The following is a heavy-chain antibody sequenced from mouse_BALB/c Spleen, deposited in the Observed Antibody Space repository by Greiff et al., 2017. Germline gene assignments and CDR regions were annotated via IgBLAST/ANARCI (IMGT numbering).Heavy chain of an antibody. CDR2: INSNGGST. V-gene: IGHV5-6-2*01. CDR3: AREDYDLGYAMDY. CDR1: GFTFSSYY. D-gene: IGHD2-4*01. Sequence: EVQVVESGGGLVKLGGSLKLSCAASGFTFSSYYMSWVRQTPEKRLELVAAINSNGGSTYYPDTVKGRFTISRDNAKNTLYLQMSSLKSEDTALYYCAREDYDLGYAMDYWGQGTSVTVSS. J-gene: IGHJ4*01.